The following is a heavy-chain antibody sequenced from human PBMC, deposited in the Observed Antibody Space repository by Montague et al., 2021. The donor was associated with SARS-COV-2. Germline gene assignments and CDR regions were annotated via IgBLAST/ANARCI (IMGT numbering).Heavy chain of an antibody. CDR3: ARPASGIGNAFDV. D-gene: IGHD3-10*01. Sequence: SETLSLTCTVSGGSIRSSSYYWGWIRQPPGKVLEWIGNIYYSGSTYYNPSLKSRVTISVGTSKDQFSLNLNSVTVADTAIYFCARPASGIGNAFDVWGQGTMVNVSS. CDR2: IYYSGST. CDR1: GGSIRSSSYY. J-gene: IGHJ3*01. V-gene: IGHV4-39*01.